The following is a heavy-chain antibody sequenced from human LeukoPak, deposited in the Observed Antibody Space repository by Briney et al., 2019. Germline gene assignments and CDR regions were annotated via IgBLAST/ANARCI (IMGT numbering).Heavy chain of an antibody. CDR1: GFTFSSNA. CDR3: ARDQFRDCFRGADY. V-gene: IGHV3-23*01. CDR2: ISGSGGTT. Sequence: GGSLRLSCAASGFTFSSNAMSWVRQAPGKGLEWVSAISGSGGTTHYADSVKGRFTLSRDNSKNTLYLQMNSLRAEDTAVYYCARDQFRDCFRGADYWGQGTLVTVSS. D-gene: IGHD2-21*01. J-gene: IGHJ4*02.